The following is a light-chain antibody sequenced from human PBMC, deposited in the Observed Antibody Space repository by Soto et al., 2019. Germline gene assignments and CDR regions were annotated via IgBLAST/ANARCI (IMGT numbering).Light chain of an antibody. CDR1: SRDVGGSNY. CDR3: SSYTSSNTLEV. Sequence: QSALIQPASVSVSPGQSITISCTGTSRDVGGSNYVSWYQHHPHRAPKLLIYEVSYRPSGVSSRFSGSKSGNTASLTISGLQAEDDADYYCSSYTSSNTLEVFGVGTKVTVL. V-gene: IGLV2-14*01. J-gene: IGLJ1*01. CDR2: EVS.